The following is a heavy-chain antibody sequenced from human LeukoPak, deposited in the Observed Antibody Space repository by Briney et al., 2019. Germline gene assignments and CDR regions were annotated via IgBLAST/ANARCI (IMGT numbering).Heavy chain of an antibody. D-gene: IGHD6-6*01. CDR3: ARCGSSSPDFDY. Sequence: GGSLRLSCAASGFTFSSYEMNWVRQAPGKGLEWVSYISSSGSTIYYADSVKGRFTISRDNAKNSLYLEINNLRAEDTAVYYCARCGSSSPDFDYWGQGTLVTVSS. CDR1: GFTFSSYE. CDR2: ISSSGSTI. V-gene: IGHV3-48*03. J-gene: IGHJ4*02.